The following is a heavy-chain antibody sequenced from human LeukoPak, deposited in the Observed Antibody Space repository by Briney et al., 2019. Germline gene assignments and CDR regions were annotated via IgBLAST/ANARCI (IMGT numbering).Heavy chain of an antibody. J-gene: IGHJ4*02. CDR1: GFTFRTYA. CDR3: AKGKQWELPFDY. CDR2: ISTGGKT. Sequence: GASLRLSCAASGFTFRTYAMSWVRQAPGKGLDWVSAISTGGKTYYADSVKGRSTISRDNSKNTLYLQMNSLRAEDTAVYYCAKGKQWELPFDYWGQGTLVTVSS. V-gene: IGHV3-23*01. D-gene: IGHD1-26*01.